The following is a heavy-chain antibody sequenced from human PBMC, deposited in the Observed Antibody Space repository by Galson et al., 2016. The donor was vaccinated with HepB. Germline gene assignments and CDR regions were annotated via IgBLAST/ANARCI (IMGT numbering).Heavy chain of an antibody. CDR3: ARGTNLEWLLLDY. V-gene: IGHV3-30*04. CDR1: GLTFSNYA. D-gene: IGHD3-3*01. CDR2: ISDDGSNN. Sequence: SLRLSCAASGLTFSNYAIHWVRPAPPLGLACVAVISDDGSNNYYADSVKGRFTISRDSSKNTLYLQMSSLRADDTAVYYCARGTNLEWLLLDYWGQGTLVTVSS. J-gene: IGHJ4*02.